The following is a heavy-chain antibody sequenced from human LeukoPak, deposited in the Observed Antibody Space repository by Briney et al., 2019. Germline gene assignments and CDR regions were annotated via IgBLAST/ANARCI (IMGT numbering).Heavy chain of an antibody. J-gene: IGHJ4*02. D-gene: IGHD6-13*01. CDR3: ARLRPSIGAAGTFDY. V-gene: IGHV4-59*08. CDR2: IYYTGST. Sequence: TSETLSLTCTVSGGSISSYYWSWIRQPPGKGLEWIGYIYYTGSTKYNASLKSRVTISVDTSKNQFSLKLGSVTAADTAVYYCARLRPSIGAAGTFDYWGQGTLVTVSS. CDR1: GGSISSYY.